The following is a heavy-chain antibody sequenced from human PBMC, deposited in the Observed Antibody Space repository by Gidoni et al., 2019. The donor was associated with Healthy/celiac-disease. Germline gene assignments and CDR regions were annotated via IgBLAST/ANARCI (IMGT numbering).Heavy chain of an antibody. CDR2: IIPIFGTA. D-gene: IGHD2-21*01. J-gene: IGHJ3*02. CDR3: ARVREGAYCGGDCSPGAFDI. Sequence: QVQLVQSGAEVKKPGSSVRVSCKASGGTLSRYAISWVRQAPGQGLGWRGGIIPIFGTANYAQKFQGRVTITADESTSTAYMELSSLRSEDTAVYYCARVREGAYCGGDCSPGAFDIWGQGTMVTVSS. CDR1: GGTLSRYA. V-gene: IGHV1-69*01.